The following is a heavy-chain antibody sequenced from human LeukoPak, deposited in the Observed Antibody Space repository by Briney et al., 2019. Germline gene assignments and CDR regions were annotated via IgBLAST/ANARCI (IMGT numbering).Heavy chain of an antibody. CDR2: ISSSGSTI. Sequence: GGSLRPSCAASGFTFSDYYMSWIRQAPGKGLEWVSYISSSGSTIYYADSVKGRFTISRDNAKNSLYLQMNSLRAEDTAVYYCARDHPNYDFWSGYYYYGMDVWGQGTTVTVSS. CDR1: GFTFSDYY. D-gene: IGHD3-3*01. V-gene: IGHV3-11*01. J-gene: IGHJ6*02. CDR3: ARDHPNYDFWSGYYYYGMDV.